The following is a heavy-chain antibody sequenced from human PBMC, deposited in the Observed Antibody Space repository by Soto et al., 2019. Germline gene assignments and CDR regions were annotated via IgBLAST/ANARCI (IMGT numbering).Heavy chain of an antibody. V-gene: IGHV1-69*12. CDR1: GGTFSTYA. J-gene: IGHJ4*02. CDR2: IIPMVGTA. D-gene: IGHD5-18*01. Sequence: QVQLVQSGAEVKKPESSVKVSCKAPGGTFSTYAISWVRQAPGQGLEWMGGIIPMVGTANYAQRFQDRVTSTADESTNTVYMELSSLRSEDTAVYFCASGIQLWLRRINNGYSGWGQGTLVTVSS. CDR3: ASGIQLWLRRINNGYSG.